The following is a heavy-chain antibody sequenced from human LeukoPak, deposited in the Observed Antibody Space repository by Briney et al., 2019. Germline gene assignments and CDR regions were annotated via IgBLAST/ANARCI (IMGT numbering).Heavy chain of an antibody. Sequence: SETLSLTCTVSGGSISSYYWSWIRQPPGKGLVWIGYIYYSGSTNYNPSLKSRVTIPVDTSKNQFSLKLSSVTAADTAVYYCARLTWGFWFDPWGQGTLVTVSS. CDR1: GGSISSYY. V-gene: IGHV4-59*08. J-gene: IGHJ5*02. CDR2: IYYSGST. CDR3: ARLTWGFWFDP. D-gene: IGHD7-27*01.